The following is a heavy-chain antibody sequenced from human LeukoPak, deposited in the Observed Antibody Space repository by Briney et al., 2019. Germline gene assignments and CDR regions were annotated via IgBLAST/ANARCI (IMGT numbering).Heavy chain of an antibody. CDR3: AKLIVGATRNFDY. D-gene: IGHD1-26*01. CDR1: GFTFSSYA. J-gene: IGHJ4*02. V-gene: IGHV3-23*01. CDR2: ISGSGGST. Sequence: PGGSLRLSCAASGFTFSSYAMIWVRQAPGKGLEWVSAISGSGGSTYYADSVKGRFTISRDNPKNTLYLQMNSLRAEDTAVYYCAKLIVGATRNFDYWGQGTLVTVSS.